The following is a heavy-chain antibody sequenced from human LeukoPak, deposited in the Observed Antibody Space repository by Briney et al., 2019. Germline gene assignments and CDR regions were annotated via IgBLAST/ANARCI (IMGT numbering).Heavy chain of an antibody. CDR3: ARVGGH. D-gene: IGHD3-10*01. CDR1: GFTFSNSG. V-gene: IGHV3-23*01. CDR2: ISTSGSET. J-gene: IGHJ4*02. Sequence: PGGSLRLSCAASGFTFSNSGMSWVRQAPGKGLEWVSAISTSGSETHYADSVKGRFTIARDNSKNTLYLQMNSLRVEDTAVYYCARVGGHWGQGTLVTVSS.